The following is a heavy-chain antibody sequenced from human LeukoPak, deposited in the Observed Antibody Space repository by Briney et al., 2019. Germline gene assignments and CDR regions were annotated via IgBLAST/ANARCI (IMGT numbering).Heavy chain of an antibody. Sequence: LGGSLRLSCAASGFTFRSYWMHWVRQAPGKGLVWVAQINGDGSDTSYADSMKGRITISRDNAKNTLYLHINSLRAEDTAVFYCVRGAYYFYGMDVWGQGTTVTASS. CDR3: VRGAYYFYGMDV. D-gene: IGHD3-16*01. J-gene: IGHJ6*02. CDR2: INGDGSDT. V-gene: IGHV3-74*01. CDR1: GFTFRSYW.